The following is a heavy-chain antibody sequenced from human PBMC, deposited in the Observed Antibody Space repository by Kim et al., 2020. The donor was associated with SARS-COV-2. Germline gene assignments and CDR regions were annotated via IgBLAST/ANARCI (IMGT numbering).Heavy chain of an antibody. Sequence: YSPPPKGRVTISVDTSKNQFSLKLSSVTAADTAVYYCTQQQSYGDYYFDYWGQGTLVTVSS. V-gene: IGHV4-39*01. CDR3: TQQQSYGDYYFDY. D-gene: IGHD4-17*01. J-gene: IGHJ4*02.